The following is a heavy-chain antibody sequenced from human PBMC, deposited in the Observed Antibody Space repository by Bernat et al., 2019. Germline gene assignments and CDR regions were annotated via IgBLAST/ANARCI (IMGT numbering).Heavy chain of an antibody. J-gene: IGHJ5*02. CDR3: ARTANDLWRVGWFDP. V-gene: IGHV4-39*01. Sequence: QLQLQESGPGLVNPSETLSLPCPVSGGSISSSSYSWGWIRTPPGMGLEWIGSIFYIGSTSYNPSLKSRVTISGDTSKNQFSLKLSSVTAADTAVYYCARTANDLWRVGWFDPWGQGTRVTVSS. CDR1: GGSISSSSYS. D-gene: IGHD3-3*01. CDR2: IFYIGST.